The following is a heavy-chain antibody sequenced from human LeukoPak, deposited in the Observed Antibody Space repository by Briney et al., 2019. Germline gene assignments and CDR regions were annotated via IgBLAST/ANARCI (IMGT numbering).Heavy chain of an antibody. J-gene: IGHJ4*02. V-gene: IGHV1-46*01. D-gene: IGHD2-2*01. CDR1: GYTFTSYY. CDR2: INPSGGST. Sequence: GASVKVSCKASGYTFTSYYMHWVRQAPGQGLEWMGIINPSGGSTSYAQKFQGRVTMTRDMSTSTVYMELGSLRSEDTAVYYCARVGDVVPAFDYWAREPWSPSPQ. CDR3: ARVGDVVPAFDY.